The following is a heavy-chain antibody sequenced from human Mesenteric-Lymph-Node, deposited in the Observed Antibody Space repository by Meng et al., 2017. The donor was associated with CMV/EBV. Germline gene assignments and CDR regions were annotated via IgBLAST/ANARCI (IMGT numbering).Heavy chain of an antibody. J-gene: IGHJ4*02. Sequence: GESLKISCAASGFTFDTYWMHWVRQAPGKGLVWVSSINTDGTKIRYADSVKGRFTISRDNAKHTLYLQMNTLRADDTAVYYCARPFSLWDYGDNEPLIYWGQGSLVTVSS. D-gene: IGHD4/OR15-4a*01. CDR1: GFTFDTYW. CDR2: INTDGTKI. CDR3: ARPFSLWDYGDNEPLIY. V-gene: IGHV3-74*01.